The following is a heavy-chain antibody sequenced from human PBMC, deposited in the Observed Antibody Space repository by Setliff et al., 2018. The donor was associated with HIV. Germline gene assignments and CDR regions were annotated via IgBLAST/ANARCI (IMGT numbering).Heavy chain of an antibody. CDR3: ARQLAVADYFDY. J-gene: IGHJ4*02. CDR2: IYHSGST. D-gene: IGHD6-19*01. Sequence: SETLSLTCDVSGFSISSRYYWGWIRQPPGKGLEWIGSIYHSGSTYYNPSLKSRVTISVDTSKKQFSLKLSSVTAADTAVYYCARQLAVADYFDYWGQGTLVTVSS. CDR1: GFSISSRYY. V-gene: IGHV4-38-2*01.